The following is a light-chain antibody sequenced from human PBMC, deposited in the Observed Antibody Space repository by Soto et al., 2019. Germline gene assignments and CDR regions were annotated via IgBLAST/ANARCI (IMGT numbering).Light chain of an antibody. CDR3: CSYSCGGTSTYV. J-gene: IGLJ1*01. CDR1: SSDVGSYNL. CDR2: EGT. V-gene: IGLV2-23*01. Sequence: QSALTQPASVSGSPGQSITISCTGTSSDVGSYNLVSWYQQHPGKAPKLMIYEGTKRPSGVSNRFSGSKSGNTASPTIAGPQAEDEADDYYCSYSCGGTSTYVFGSGTKLTVL.